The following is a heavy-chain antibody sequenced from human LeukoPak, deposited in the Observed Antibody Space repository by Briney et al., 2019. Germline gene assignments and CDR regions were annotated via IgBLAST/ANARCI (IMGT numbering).Heavy chain of an antibody. J-gene: IGHJ4*02. D-gene: IGHD5-18*01. CDR2: IKQDGSEK. CDR1: GFTFSSYW. Sequence: GGSLRLSCAASGFTFSSYWMSWVRQAPGKGLEWVANIKQDGSEKYYVDSVKGRFTISRDNAKNSLYLQMNSLRAEDTAVYYCARPRYSYGYGVPDYWGQGTLVTVSS. CDR3: ARPRYSYGYGVPDY. V-gene: IGHV3-7*01.